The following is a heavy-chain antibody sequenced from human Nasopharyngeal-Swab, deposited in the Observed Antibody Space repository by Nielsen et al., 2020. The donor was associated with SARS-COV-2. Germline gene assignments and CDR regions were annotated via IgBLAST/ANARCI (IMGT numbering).Heavy chain of an antibody. J-gene: IGHJ6*02. CDR3: AKNPVNYTSGAAKFFYYYGTDV. CDR2: INHSGST. CDR1: GGSFSGYY. D-gene: IGHD6-25*01. V-gene: IGHV4-34*01. Sequence: SETLSLTCAVYGGSFSGYYWSWIRQPPGKGLEWIGEINHSGSTNYNPSLKSRVTISVDTSKNQFSLKLSSVTAADTAVYYCAKNPVNYTSGAAKFFYYYGTDVWGQGTTVTVSS.